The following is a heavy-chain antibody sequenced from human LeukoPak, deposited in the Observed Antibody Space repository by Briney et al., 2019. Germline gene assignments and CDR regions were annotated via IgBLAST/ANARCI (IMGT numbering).Heavy chain of an antibody. CDR1: GGSISSGGYY. Sequence: SETLSLTCTVSGGSISSGGYYWSWIRQHPGKGLEWIGYIYDSCSTYYNPSLKSRVTISVDTSKNQFSLKLSSVTAADTAVYYCARSQYDSSGPPLIFDSWGQGTLVTVSS. CDR2: IYDSCST. V-gene: IGHV4-31*03. D-gene: IGHD3-22*01. CDR3: ARSQYDSSGPPLIFDS. J-gene: IGHJ4*02.